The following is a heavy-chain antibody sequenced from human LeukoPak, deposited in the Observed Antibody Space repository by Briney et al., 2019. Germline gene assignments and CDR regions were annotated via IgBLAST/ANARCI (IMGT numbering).Heavy chain of an antibody. D-gene: IGHD1-26*01. Sequence: GGSLRLSCAASGFTFSSYGMHWVRQAPGKGLEWVAVISYDGSNKYYADSVKGRFTISRDNSKNTLYLQMNSLRAEDTAVYYCAKRAGSSGSYKSFAFDIWGQGTMVTVPS. CDR2: ISYDGSNK. J-gene: IGHJ3*02. CDR1: GFTFSSYG. V-gene: IGHV3-30*18. CDR3: AKRAGSSGSYKSFAFDI.